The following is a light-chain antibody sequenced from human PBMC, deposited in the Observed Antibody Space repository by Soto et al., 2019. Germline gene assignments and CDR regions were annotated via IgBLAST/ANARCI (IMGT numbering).Light chain of an antibody. Sequence: EIVMTQSPATLSVSPGERATLSCRASQSVSSNLAWYQQQSGQAPRLLIYGASTRATGIPARFSGSGSVADFTLTISSLQSEDFAVYYCQQYSNWPRTFGKGTKVEIK. V-gene: IGKV3-15*01. J-gene: IGKJ1*01. CDR1: QSVSSN. CDR3: QQYSNWPRT. CDR2: GAS.